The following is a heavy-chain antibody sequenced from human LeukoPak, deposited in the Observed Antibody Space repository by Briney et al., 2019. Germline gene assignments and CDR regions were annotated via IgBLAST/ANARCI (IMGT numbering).Heavy chain of an antibody. J-gene: IGHJ4*02. CDR2: IYTSGST. CDR1: GGSISSYY. Sequence: SETLSLTCTVSGGSISSYYWSWIRQSAGKGLEWIGRIYTSGSTNYNPSLKSRVTMSVDTSKNQFSLKLSSVTAADTAVYYCARALRRDGYNYYFDYWGQGTLVTVSS. D-gene: IGHD5-24*01. V-gene: IGHV4-4*07. CDR3: ARALRRDGYNYYFDY.